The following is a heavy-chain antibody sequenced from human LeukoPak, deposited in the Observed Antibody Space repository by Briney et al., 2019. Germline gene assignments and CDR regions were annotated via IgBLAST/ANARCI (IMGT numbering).Heavy chain of an antibody. J-gene: IGHJ1*01. CDR3: ARDPGYYDSSGYFPAYFQH. V-gene: IGHV3-21*01. Sequence: GGSLRLSCAASGFTFSSYSMNWARQAPGKGLEWVSSISSSSSYIYYADSVKGRFTISRDNAKNSLYLQMNSLRAEDTAVYYCARDPGYYDSSGYFPAYFQHWGQGTLVTVSS. D-gene: IGHD3-22*01. CDR2: ISSSSSYI. CDR1: GFTFSSYS.